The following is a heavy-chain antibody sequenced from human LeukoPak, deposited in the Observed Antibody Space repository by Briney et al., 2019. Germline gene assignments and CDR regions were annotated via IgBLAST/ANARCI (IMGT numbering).Heavy chain of an antibody. D-gene: IGHD5-12*01. CDR2: IYYSGST. Sequence: SETLSLTCTVSGGSISSYYWSWIRQPPGKGLEWIGYIYYSGSTNYNPSLKSRVTISVDTSKNQFSLNLNSVTAADTAAYYCARRYSGYTDYWGQGTLVTVSS. CDR1: GGSISSYY. CDR3: ARRYSGYTDY. V-gene: IGHV4-59*08. J-gene: IGHJ4*02.